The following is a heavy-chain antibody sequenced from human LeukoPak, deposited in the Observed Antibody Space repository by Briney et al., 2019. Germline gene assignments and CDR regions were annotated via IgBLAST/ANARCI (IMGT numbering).Heavy chain of an antibody. J-gene: IGHJ4*02. D-gene: IGHD1-7*01. V-gene: IGHV3-23*01. CDR1: GFTFSSYA. CDR2: ISGSGGST. CDR3: AKSRVRELTRFDY. Sequence: GGSLRLSCAASGFTFSSYAMSWVRQAPGKGLEWVSAISGSGGSTYYADSVKGRFTISRDNSKNALYLQMNSLRAEDTAVYYCAKSRVRELTRFDYWGQGTLVTVSS.